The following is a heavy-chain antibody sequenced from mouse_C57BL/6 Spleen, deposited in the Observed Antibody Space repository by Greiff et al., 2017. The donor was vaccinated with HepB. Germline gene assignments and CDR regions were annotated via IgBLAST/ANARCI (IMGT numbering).Heavy chain of an antibody. D-gene: IGHD2-4*01. CDR2: IYPGDGDT. V-gene: IGHV1-82*01. CDR3: ARKDYDYLYAMDY. Sequence: VKLVESGPELVKPGASVKISCKASGYAFSSSWMNWVKQRPGKGLEWIGRIYPGDGDTNYNGKFKGKATLTADKSSSTAYMQLSSLTSEDSAVYFCARKDYDYLYAMDYWGQGTSVTVSS. J-gene: IGHJ4*01. CDR1: GYAFSSSW.